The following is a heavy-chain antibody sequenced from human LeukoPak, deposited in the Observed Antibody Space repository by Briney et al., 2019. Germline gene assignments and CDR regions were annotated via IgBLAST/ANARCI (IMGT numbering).Heavy chain of an antibody. CDR1: GGSISSGDYY. CDR3: ARVGHRYCSSTSCYVGAFDI. V-gene: IGHV4-30-4*08. D-gene: IGHD2-2*01. CDR2: IYYSGST. J-gene: IGHJ3*02. Sequence: TLSLTCTVSGGSISSGDYYLSWIRQPPGKGLEWIGYIYYSGSTYYNPSLKSRVTISVDTSKNQFSLKLSSVTAADTAVYYCARVGHRYCSSTSCYVGAFDIWGQGTMVTVSS.